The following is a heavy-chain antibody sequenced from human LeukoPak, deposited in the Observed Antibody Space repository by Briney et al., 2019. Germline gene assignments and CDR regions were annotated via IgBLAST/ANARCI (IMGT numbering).Heavy chain of an antibody. CDR3: ARRAKDIVVVPAAIGGYYYYYTDV. CDR2: INHSGST. CDR1: GGSFSGYY. J-gene: IGHJ6*03. D-gene: IGHD2-2*02. V-gene: IGHV4-34*01. Sequence: RSSETLSLTCAVYGGSFSGYYWSWIRQPPGKGLEWIGEINHSGSTNYNPSLKSRVTISVDTSKNQFSLKLSSVTAADTAVYYCARRAKDIVVVPAAIGGYYYYYTDVWGKGTTVTVSS.